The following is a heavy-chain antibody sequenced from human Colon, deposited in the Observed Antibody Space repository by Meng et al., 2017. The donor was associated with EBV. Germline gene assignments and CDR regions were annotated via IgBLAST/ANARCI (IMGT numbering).Heavy chain of an antibody. V-gene: IGHV3-33*08. CDR2: IWYDGSNK. CDR1: GFTFSSYG. CDR3: ARGLIWGSYRPIDY. Sequence: QVQLVESGGELVKPGGSLRLSCAASGFTFSSYGMHWVRQAPGKGLEWVAVIWYDGSNKYYADSVKGRFTISRDNSKNTLYLQMNSLRAEDTAVYYCARGLIWGSYRPIDYWGQGTLVTVSS. J-gene: IGHJ4*02. D-gene: IGHD3-16*02.